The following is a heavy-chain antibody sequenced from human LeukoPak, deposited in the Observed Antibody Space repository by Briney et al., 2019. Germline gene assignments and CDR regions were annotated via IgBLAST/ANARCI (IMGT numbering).Heavy chain of an antibody. CDR2: INHSGST. Sequence: SETLSLTCAVYGGSFSGYYWSWIRQPPGKGLEWIGEINHSGSTNYNPSLKSRVTMSVDTSKNQFSLKLSSVTAADTAVYYCARPYYDFWSGYRDAFDIWGQGTMVTVSS. CDR1: GGSFSGYY. V-gene: IGHV4-34*01. J-gene: IGHJ3*02. D-gene: IGHD3-3*01. CDR3: ARPYYDFWSGYRDAFDI.